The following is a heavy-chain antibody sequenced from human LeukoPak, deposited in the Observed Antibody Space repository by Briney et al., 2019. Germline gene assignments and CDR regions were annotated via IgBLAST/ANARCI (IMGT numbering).Heavy chain of an antibody. CDR2: ISGSGGST. CDR3: AGARTWYYFDY. J-gene: IGHJ4*02. Sequence: PGGSLRLSCAASGFTFSSYGMSWVRQAPGKGLEWVSAISGSGGSTYYADSVKGRFSISRDNSKNTLYLQMNSLRAEDTAVYYCAGARTWYYFDYWGQGTLVTVSS. CDR1: GFTFSSYG. D-gene: IGHD1-26*01. V-gene: IGHV3-23*01.